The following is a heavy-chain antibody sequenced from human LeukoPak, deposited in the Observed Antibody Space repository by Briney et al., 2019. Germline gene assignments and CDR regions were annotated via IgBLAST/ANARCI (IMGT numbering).Heavy chain of an antibody. D-gene: IGHD5-24*01. Sequence: ASVKVSCKASGYTFTSYYMHWVRQAPGQGLEWMGIINPSGGSTSYAQKFQGRVTMTRDTSTSTVYMELSSLRSEDTAVYYCARPPAKMATIAFYFDYWGQGTLVTVSS. V-gene: IGHV1-46*01. CDR1: GYTFTSYY. CDR2: INPSGGST. CDR3: ARPPAKMATIAFYFDY. J-gene: IGHJ4*02.